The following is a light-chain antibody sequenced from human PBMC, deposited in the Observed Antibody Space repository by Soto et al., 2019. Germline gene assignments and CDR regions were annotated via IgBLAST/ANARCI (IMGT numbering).Light chain of an antibody. CDR2: DAS. V-gene: IGKV3-15*01. CDR3: QQYNNWPYT. CDR1: QSVGSY. J-gene: IGKJ2*01. Sequence: EILLTHSPSTLSVSPGERATLSCRASQSVGSYLAWYQQRPGQPPRLVIYDASTRATDIPARFSGGGSGTEFTLTISSLQSEDFAVYYCQQYNNWPYTFGQGTKLQIK.